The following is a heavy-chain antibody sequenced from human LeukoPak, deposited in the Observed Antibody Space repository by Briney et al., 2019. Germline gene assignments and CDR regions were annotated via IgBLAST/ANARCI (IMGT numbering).Heavy chain of an antibody. V-gene: IGHV3-11*03. CDR3: AKSFGYSRSWFDN. Sequence: KPGGSLRLSCAASGFTFSDYYMSWIRQAPGKGLEWVSYISSSSSYTNYADSVKGRFTISRDNAKNSLYLQMNSLRVGDTAVYYCAKSFGYSRSWFDNWGQGTLVTVSS. CDR2: ISSSSSYT. J-gene: IGHJ4*02. CDR1: GFTFSDYY. D-gene: IGHD6-13*01.